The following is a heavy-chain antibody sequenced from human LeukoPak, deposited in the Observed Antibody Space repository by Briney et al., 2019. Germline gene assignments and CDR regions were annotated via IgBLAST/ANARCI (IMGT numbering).Heavy chain of an antibody. CDR2: IYTSGST. D-gene: IGHD6-13*01. CDR3: ARVIAEGVAAAGDYYYYYMDV. J-gene: IGHJ6*03. CDR1: GGSISSSSYY. V-gene: IGHV4-39*07. Sequence: SETLSLTCTVSGGSISSSSYYWGWIRQPPGKGLEWIGRIYTSGSTDYNPSLKSRATMSVDTSKNQFSLKLSSVTAADTAVYYCARVIAEGVAAAGDYYYYYMDVWGKGTTVTVSS.